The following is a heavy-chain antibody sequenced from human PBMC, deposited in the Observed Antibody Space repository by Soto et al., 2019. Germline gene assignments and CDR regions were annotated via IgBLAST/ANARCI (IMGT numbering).Heavy chain of an antibody. CDR3: ARRAETNGWNGFGADKYYFDF. V-gene: IGHV1-8*01. J-gene: IGHJ4*02. CDR2: MNPSTGKL. Sequence: ASVKVSCKTSGYTFTSYDIYWVRQATGQGLEWMGWMNPSTGKLRYAQKFQDRVTMTSDTSISTAHMELSSLRYEDTAVYYCARRAETNGWNGFGADKYYFDFWGQGTLVTVSS. D-gene: IGHD1-1*01. CDR1: GYTFTSYD.